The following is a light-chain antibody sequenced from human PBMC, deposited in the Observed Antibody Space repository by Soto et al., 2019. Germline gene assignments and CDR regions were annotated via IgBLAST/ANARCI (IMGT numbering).Light chain of an antibody. V-gene: IGKV1-6*01. J-gene: IGKJ1*01. CDR2: AAS. CDR1: QSISSY. CDR3: LQDYNYPRT. Sequence: IQMTQSPASLSASVGDRVTITCRASQSISSYLNWYQQKPGKAPKLLIYAASSLQSGVPSRFSGSGSGTDFTLTISSLQPEDFATYYCLQDYNYPRTFGQGTKVDIK.